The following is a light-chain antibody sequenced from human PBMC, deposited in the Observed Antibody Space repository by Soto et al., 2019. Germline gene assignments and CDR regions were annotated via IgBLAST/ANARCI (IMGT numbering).Light chain of an antibody. V-gene: IGKV3-15*01. CDR2: GAS. CDR1: HSVNTN. Sequence: EIVMTQSPATLSVSPGERATLSCRASHSVNTNLAWYQQKPGQAPRLLIYGASTRAAGVPARFSGSGSGTEFTLTISSLQSEDFEVYFCQQYNKWPPTFGQGTKVDIK. J-gene: IGKJ1*01. CDR3: QQYNKWPPT.